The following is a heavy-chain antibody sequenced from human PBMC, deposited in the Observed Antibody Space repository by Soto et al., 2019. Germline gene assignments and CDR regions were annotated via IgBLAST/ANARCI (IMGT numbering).Heavy chain of an antibody. CDR1: GFIFSNYG. CDR3: ARDRYSYDSRAYQGVDWYFDP. V-gene: IGHV3-33*01. CDR2: IWYDGSHE. Sequence: GGSLRLSCAASGFIFSNYGMHWVRQAPGKGLEWVAVIWYDGSHESYADSVKGRFTISRDNSKNTLFLQMNSLRAEDTAVYYCARDRYSYDSRAYQGVDWYFDPWGRGTLVTVSS. J-gene: IGHJ2*01. D-gene: IGHD3-22*01.